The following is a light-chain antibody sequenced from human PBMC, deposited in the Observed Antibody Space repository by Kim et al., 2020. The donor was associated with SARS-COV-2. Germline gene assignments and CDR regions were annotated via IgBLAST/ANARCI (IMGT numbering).Light chain of an antibody. V-gene: IGKV1-9*01. Sequence: ASVGDRVTIACRASQDISSYLAWYQQKPGEAPKLLIYAASTLQSGVPSRFSGSGSGTEFTLTISTLQPEDFATYYCQQHSSYPLTFGGGTKVDIK. J-gene: IGKJ4*01. CDR1: QDISSY. CDR2: AAS. CDR3: QQHSSYPLT.